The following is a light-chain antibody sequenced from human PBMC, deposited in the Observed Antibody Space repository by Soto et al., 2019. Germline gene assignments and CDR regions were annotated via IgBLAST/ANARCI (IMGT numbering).Light chain of an antibody. CDR3: SSYTSSSTPYV. Sequence: QSALTQPASVSGSPGQSITISCTGTSSDDGGYNYVSWYQQHPGKAPKLMIYEVSNRPSGVSNRFSGSKSGNTAFLTISGLQAEDEADYYCSSYTSSSTPYVFGTGTKVTVL. J-gene: IGLJ1*01. V-gene: IGLV2-14*01. CDR1: SSDDGGYNY. CDR2: EVS.